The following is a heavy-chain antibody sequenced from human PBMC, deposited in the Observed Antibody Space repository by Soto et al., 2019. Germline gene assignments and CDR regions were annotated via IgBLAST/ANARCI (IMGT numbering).Heavy chain of an antibody. CDR1: GGSISSGDYY. J-gene: IGHJ4*02. D-gene: IGHD4-17*01. CDR3: ARVVRFEKAFDY. CDR2: IYYSGST. Sequence: PSETLSLTCTVSGGSISSGDYYWGWIRQPPGKGLEWIGYIYYSGSTYYNPSLKSRVTISVDTSKNQFSLKLSSLTAAETAVYYCARVVRFEKAFDYWGQGTLVTVSS. V-gene: IGHV4-30-4*01.